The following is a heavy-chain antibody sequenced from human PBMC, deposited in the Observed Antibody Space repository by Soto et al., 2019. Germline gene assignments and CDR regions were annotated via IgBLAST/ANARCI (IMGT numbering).Heavy chain of an antibody. CDR3: AKLPYDSSGYYHY. D-gene: IGHD3-22*01. Sequence: GGSLRLSCAASGFTFSSYAMSWARQAPGKGLEWVSAISGSGGSTYYADSVKGRFTISRDNSKNTLYLQMNSLRAEDTAVYYCAKLPYDSSGYYHYWGQGTLVTVSS. J-gene: IGHJ4*02. V-gene: IGHV3-23*01. CDR2: ISGSGGST. CDR1: GFTFSSYA.